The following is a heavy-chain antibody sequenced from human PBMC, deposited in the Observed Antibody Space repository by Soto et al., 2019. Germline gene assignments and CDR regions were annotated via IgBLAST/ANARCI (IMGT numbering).Heavy chain of an antibody. Sequence: QVQLVQSGAEVQKSGSSVSVSCKPSGGTFNSYAFSWVRQAPGQGLEWMGGIVPIFNITNFAQKFQDRLTLFADQSTATAYMQLGSLRSEDTAVFNCTASEVRQYWYFKLWGRGTQVTVSS. CDR2: IVPIFNIT. V-gene: IGHV1-69*17. J-gene: IGHJ2*01. CDR1: GGTFNSYA. CDR3: TASEVRQYWYFKL. D-gene: IGHD2-21*02.